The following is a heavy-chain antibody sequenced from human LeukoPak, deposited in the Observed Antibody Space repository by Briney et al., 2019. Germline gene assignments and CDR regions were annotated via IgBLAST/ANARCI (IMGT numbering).Heavy chain of an antibody. CDR3: ARVSGSVALSSSDSSDY. V-gene: IGHV4-31*03. J-gene: IGHJ4*02. Sequence: SQTLSLTCTVSGDSISSGGYYWSWIRQHPGKDLEWIGYINFSGSTYYNPSLKSRVTISVDTSKNQFSLKLSSVTAADTAVYYCARVSGSVALSSSDSSDYWGQGTLVTVSS. CDR2: INFSGST. CDR1: GDSISSGGYY. D-gene: IGHD6-6*01.